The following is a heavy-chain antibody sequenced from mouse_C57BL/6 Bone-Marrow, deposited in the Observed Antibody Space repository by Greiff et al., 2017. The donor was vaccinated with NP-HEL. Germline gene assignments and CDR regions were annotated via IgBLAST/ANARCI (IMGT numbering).Heavy chain of an antibody. D-gene: IGHD1-1*01. CDR2: IDPENGDT. CDR1: GFNIKDDY. J-gene: IGHJ1*03. Sequence: EVHLVESGAELVRPGASVKLSCTASGFNIKDDYMHWVKQRPEQGLEWIGWIDPENGDTEYASKFQGKATITADTSSNTAYLQLSSLTSEDTAVYYCTTNFYYYGSSYWYFDVWGTGTTVTVSS. V-gene: IGHV14-4*01. CDR3: TTNFYYYGSSYWYFDV.